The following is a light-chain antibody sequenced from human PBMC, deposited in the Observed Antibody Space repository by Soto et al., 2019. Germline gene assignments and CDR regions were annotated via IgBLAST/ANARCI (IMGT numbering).Light chain of an antibody. CDR2: EVY. CDR3: QQYHSVPYT. Sequence: DIQMTQSPSSVSASIGDTVTITCRASQDISTLLAWYQQKPGKAPELLIFEVYKLKSGVPSRFSGSESEIDFTLTINGLQPDDFATYYCQQYHSVPYTFGQGTKLEI. V-gene: IGKV1-5*03. J-gene: IGKJ2*01. CDR1: QDISTL.